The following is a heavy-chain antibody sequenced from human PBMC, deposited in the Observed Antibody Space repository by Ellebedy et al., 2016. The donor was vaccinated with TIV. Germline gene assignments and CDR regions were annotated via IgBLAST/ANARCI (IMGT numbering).Heavy chain of an antibody. D-gene: IGHD4-17*01. Sequence: GESLKISCVASGVTFSSYAMSWVRQAPGKGLEWVSAISGSGGTTYYADSVKGRFTISRDNSKNTLYVQMNSLRAEDTAVYYCAKDRGVTTIATFDYWGQGTLVTVSS. J-gene: IGHJ4*02. CDR1: GVTFSSYA. CDR2: ISGSGGTT. V-gene: IGHV3-23*01. CDR3: AKDRGVTTIATFDY.